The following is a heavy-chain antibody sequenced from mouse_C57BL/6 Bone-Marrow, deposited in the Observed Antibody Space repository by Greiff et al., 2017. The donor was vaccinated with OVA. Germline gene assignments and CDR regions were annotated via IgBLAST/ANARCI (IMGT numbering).Heavy chain of an antibody. V-gene: IGHV1-22*01. Sequence: VQLKQSGPELVKPGASVKMSCKASGYTFTDYNMHWVKQSHGKSLEWIGYINPNNGGTSYNQKFKGKATLTVNKSSSTAYMELRSLTSEDSAVYYCASEIYYDYDGFAYWGQGTLVTVSA. CDR3: ASEIYYDYDGFAY. D-gene: IGHD2-4*01. CDR2: INPNNGGT. J-gene: IGHJ3*01. CDR1: GYTFTDYN.